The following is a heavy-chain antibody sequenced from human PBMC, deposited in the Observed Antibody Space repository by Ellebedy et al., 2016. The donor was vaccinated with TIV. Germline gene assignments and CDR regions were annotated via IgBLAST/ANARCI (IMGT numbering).Heavy chain of an antibody. J-gene: IGHJ4*02. CDR1: GFTVSSNY. CDR3: AKGCSDYLCYIKD. Sequence: PGGSLRLSCAASGFTVSSNYMSWVRQAPGKGLEWVSVIYSGGSTYYADSVEGRFTISRDNSKNTLYLQMNSLRAEDTALYYCAKGCSDYLCYIKDWGQGTLVTVSS. V-gene: IGHV3-53*01. CDR2: IYSGGST. D-gene: IGHD3-22*01.